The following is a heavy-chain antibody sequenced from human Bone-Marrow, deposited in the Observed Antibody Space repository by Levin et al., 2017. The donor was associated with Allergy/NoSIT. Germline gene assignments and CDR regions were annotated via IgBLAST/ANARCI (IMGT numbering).Heavy chain of an antibody. CDR2: IYFRSKWLT. CDR1: GDSVSSKEAA. D-gene: IGHD2/OR15-2a*01. CDR3: ARDQKYEVLFYHYYYGLDV. V-gene: IGHV6-1*01. Sequence: SQTLSLTCAISGDSVSSKEAAWNWIRQSPSRGLEWLGKIYFRSKWLTEYAGSVESRITIDSDTSLNQVSLQLRSVTPEDTAVYFCARDQKYEVLFYHYYYGLDVWGPGTTVTVSS. J-gene: IGHJ6*02.